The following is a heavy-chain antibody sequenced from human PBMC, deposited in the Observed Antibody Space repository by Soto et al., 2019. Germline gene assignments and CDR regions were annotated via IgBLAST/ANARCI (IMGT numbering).Heavy chain of an antibody. CDR1: GFTFSSYG. D-gene: IGHD3-10*01. CDR2: ISYDGSNK. Sequence: GGSLRLSCAASGFTFSSYGMHWVRQAPGKGLEWVAVISYDGSNKYYADSVKGRFTISRDNSKNTLYLQMNSLRAEDTAVYYCAKRGLPYGSGSYSASWFDPWGQGTLVTVSS. J-gene: IGHJ5*02. V-gene: IGHV3-30*18. CDR3: AKRGLPYGSGSYSASWFDP.